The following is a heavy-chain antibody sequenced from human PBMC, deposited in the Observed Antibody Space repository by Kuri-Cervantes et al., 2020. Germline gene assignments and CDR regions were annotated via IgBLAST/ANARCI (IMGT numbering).Heavy chain of an antibody. V-gene: IGHV3-33*06. CDR3: AKGPITMVRGYIPTHWDY. CDR2: IWYDGSKK. CDR1: GFTFSSYG. J-gene: IGHJ4*02. Sequence: GGSLRLSCATSGFTFSSYGLYWVRQAPGKGLDWVAVIWYDGSKKYCADSVKGRFTISRDNSKDTLFLQMNSLRAEDTAVYYCAKGPITMVRGYIPTHWDYWGQGTLVTVSS. D-gene: IGHD3-10*01.